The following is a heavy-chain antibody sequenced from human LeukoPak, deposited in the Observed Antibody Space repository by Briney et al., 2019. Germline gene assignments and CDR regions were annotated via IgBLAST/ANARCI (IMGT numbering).Heavy chain of an antibody. CDR3: ARSCSSASCSLDY. D-gene: IGHD2-2*01. Sequence: GGSLRLSCAASGFTFGSYWMHWVRQVPGKGLLWVSRFNTDGSGTTYADSVKGRFTISRDNAKNTLYLQMNSLGAEDTAIYYCARSCSSASCSLDYWGQGTLVTVSS. CDR2: FNTDGSGT. J-gene: IGHJ4*02. CDR1: GFTFGSYW. V-gene: IGHV3-74*01.